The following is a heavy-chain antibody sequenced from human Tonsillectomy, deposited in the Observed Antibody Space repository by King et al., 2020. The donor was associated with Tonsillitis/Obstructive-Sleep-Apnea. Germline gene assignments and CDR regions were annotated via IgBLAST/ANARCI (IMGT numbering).Heavy chain of an antibody. CDR3: ARVARAHEDYRGWYVDL. D-gene: IGHD3-16*01. V-gene: IGHV3-53*01. Sequence: VQLVESGGGLIQPGGSLRLSCAASGFTVSSNYMSWVRQAPGKGLEWVSVIYSGGSTYYADSVKGRFTISRDNSKNTLYLQMNSLRAEDTAVYYCARVARAHEDYRGWYVDLWGRGTLVTVSS. J-gene: IGHJ2*01. CDR2: IYSGGST. CDR1: GFTVSSNY.